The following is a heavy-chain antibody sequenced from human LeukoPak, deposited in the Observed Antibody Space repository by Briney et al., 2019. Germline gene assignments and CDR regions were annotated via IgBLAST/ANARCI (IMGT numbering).Heavy chain of an antibody. CDR3: ARGLRYSSSWYHY. Sequence: SETLSLTCAVYGGSFSGYYWSWIRQPPGKGLEWIGEINHSGSTNYNPSLKSRVTISVDTSKNQFSLKLSSVTAADTAVYYCARGLRYSSSWYHYWGQGTLVTVSS. V-gene: IGHV4-34*01. CDR1: GGSFSGYY. J-gene: IGHJ4*02. CDR2: INHSGST. D-gene: IGHD6-13*01.